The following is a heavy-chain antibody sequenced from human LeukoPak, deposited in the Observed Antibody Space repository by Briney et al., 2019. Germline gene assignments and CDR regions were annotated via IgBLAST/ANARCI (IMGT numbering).Heavy chain of an antibody. CDR3: ARGKSGSHSRPFDY. V-gene: IGHV3-33*01. J-gene: IGHJ4*02. CDR1: GFTFSSYG. CDR2: IWYDGSNK. D-gene: IGHD1-26*01. Sequence: PGRSLRLSCAASGFTFSSYGMHWVRQAPGKGLEWVAVIWYDGSNKYYGDSVKGRFTISRDKSNNMLSLQMNSLRAEDTAVYYCARGKSGSHSRPFDYWGQGTLVTVSS.